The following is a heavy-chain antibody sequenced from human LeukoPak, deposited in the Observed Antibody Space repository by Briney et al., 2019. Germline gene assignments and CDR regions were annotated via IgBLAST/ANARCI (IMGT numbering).Heavy chain of an antibody. V-gene: IGHV4-59*08. CDR2: IYYTGTT. CDR1: GGSISGTYY. CDR3: ARPIPYHNSGFGAFDI. D-gene: IGHD3-22*01. J-gene: IGHJ3*02. Sequence: PSETLSLTCTVSGGSISGTYYWSWIRQPPGKGLEWIGYIYYTGTTNYNPSLRSRVTISVDTSKNQFSLKLSSVTAADTAVYYCARPIPYHNSGFGAFDIWGQGTMVTVSS.